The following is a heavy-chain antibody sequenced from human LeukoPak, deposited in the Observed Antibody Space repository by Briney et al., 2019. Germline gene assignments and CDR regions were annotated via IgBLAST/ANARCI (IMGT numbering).Heavy chain of an antibody. D-gene: IGHD3-10*01. V-gene: IGHV4-34*01. Sequence: SSETLSLTCAVYGGSFSGYYWSWIRQPPGKGLEWIGEINHSGGTSYNPSLKSRVTISINTSKNQFSLKLSSVTAADTAVFYCARRVWFGESSHWSFDLWGRGTLVTVSS. CDR3: ARRVWFGESSHWSFDL. CDR2: INHSGGT. J-gene: IGHJ2*01. CDR1: GGSFSGYY.